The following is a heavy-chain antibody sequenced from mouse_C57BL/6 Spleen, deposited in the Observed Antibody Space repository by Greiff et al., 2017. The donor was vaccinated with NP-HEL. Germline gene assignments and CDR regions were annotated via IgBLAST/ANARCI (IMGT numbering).Heavy chain of an antibody. Sequence: EVKLVESEGGLVQPGSSMKLSCTASGFTFSDYYMAWVRQVPEKGLEWVANINYDGSSTYYLDSLKSRFIISRDNAKNILYLQMSSLKSEDTATYYCARDEGNYCDYWGQGTTLTVSS. J-gene: IGHJ2*01. CDR1: GFTFSDYY. V-gene: IGHV5-16*01. CDR3: ARDEGNYCDY. CDR2: INYDGSST.